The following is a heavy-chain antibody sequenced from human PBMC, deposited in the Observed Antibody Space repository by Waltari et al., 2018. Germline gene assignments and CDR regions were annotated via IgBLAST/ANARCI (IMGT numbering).Heavy chain of an antibody. J-gene: IGHJ3*01. Sequence: ITSNRHYWGWIRQPPGKGLEWTATISYSGATYNNPSLKSRVTISVDTSKNQFSLKLSSVTAADTAVYYCATYIGASIGTAAFDVWGQGTMVTVSS. CDR3: ATYIGASIGTAAFDV. CDR1: ITSNRHY. CDR2: ISYSGAT. D-gene: IGHD3-16*01. V-gene: IGHV4-39*01.